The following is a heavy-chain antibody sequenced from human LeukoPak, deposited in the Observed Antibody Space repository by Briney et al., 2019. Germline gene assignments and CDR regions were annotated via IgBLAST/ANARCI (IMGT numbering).Heavy chain of an antibody. Sequence: SETLSLTRAVYGGSFSGYYWSWIRQPPGKGLEGIGEINHSGSTNYNPPLKSRVTISVDTSKNQFSLKLSSVAAADTAVYYCARDVNDYVWGSYRLGGWFDPWGQGTLVTVSS. CDR2: INHSGST. D-gene: IGHD3-16*02. V-gene: IGHV4-34*01. CDR1: GGSFSGYY. J-gene: IGHJ5*02. CDR3: ARDVNDYVWGSYRLGGWFDP.